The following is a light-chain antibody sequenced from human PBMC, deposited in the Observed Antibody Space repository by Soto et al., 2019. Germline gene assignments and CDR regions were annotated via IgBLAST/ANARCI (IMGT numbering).Light chain of an antibody. Sequence: EIVLTQSPGTLSLSPGERATLSCRTSQSVNSNLAWYQQNPGQAPRLLIYAASARATGIPARFSGSGSGTEFTLTISGLQSEDFGLYYCQQYNNWQTFGQGTKVDIK. CDR2: AAS. CDR3: QQYNNWQT. J-gene: IGKJ1*01. CDR1: QSVNSN. V-gene: IGKV3-15*01.